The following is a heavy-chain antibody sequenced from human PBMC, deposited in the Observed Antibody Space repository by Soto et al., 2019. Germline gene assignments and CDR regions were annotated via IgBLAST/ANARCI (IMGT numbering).Heavy chain of an antibody. CDR3: ARDVGAAHFFDL. CDR2: ISGDAQNT. V-gene: IGHV3-23*01. Sequence: GGSLRLSCGASGFTFSSFGMSWVRQAPGKGLEWISTISGDAQNTHYADSVKGRFTISRDNSKNTVDLQMNSLRDEDTALYYCARDVGAAHFFDLWGQGTLVTVSS. J-gene: IGHJ4*02. CDR1: GFTFSSFG. D-gene: IGHD3-10*01.